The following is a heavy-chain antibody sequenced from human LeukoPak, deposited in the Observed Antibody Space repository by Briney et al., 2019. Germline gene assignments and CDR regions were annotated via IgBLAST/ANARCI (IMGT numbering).Heavy chain of an antibody. CDR3: ARGVSGSGFDY. CDR2: TYYRSKWSN. CDR1: GDSVSSNSAA. V-gene: IGHV6-1*01. J-gene: IGHJ4*02. Sequence: SQTLSLTCAISGDSVSSNSAAWNWIRLSPSRGLEWLGRTYYRSKWSNDYAVSVKSRISINADTSKNQFSMHLNSVTPEDAATYFCARGVSGSGFDYWGQGTLVTVSS. D-gene: IGHD3-10*01.